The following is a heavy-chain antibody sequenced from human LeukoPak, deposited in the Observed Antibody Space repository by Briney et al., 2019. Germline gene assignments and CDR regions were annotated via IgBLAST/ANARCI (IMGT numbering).Heavy chain of an antibody. D-gene: IGHD3-22*01. CDR2: ISGSGST. CDR3: AKDLRPRITMIVVVITGSDY. Sequence: PGGSLRLSCAASGFTFSSYAMSWVRQAPGKGLEWVSAISGSGSTYYADSVKGRFTISRDNSKNTLYLQMNSLRAEDTAVYYCAKDLRPRITMIVVVITGSDYWGQGTLVTVSS. J-gene: IGHJ4*02. V-gene: IGHV3-23*01. CDR1: GFTFSSYA.